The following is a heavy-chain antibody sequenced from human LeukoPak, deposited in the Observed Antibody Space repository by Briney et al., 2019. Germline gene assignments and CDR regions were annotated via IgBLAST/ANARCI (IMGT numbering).Heavy chain of an antibody. Sequence: RASVRVSCKASGYTFTSYGISWVRQAPGQGLEWMGWISAYNGNTNYAQKLQGRVTMTEDTSTDTAYMELSSLRSEDTAVYYCATGLGGFDWSHPDYWGQGTLVTVSS. CDR3: ATGLGGFDWSHPDY. J-gene: IGHJ4*02. CDR2: ISAYNGNT. V-gene: IGHV1-18*01. D-gene: IGHD3-9*01. CDR1: GYTFTSYG.